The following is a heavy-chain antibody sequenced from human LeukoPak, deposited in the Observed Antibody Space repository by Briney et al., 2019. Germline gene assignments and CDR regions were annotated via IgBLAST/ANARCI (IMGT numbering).Heavy chain of an antibody. CDR1: GFTFSSHW. CDR2: IKEDGTET. Sequence: GGSLRLSCAASGFTFSSHWMTWVRQAPGKGLEWVANIKEDGTETYYVDSVKGRFTISRDNAKNSLYLQMNSLRVEDTAVYYCAKEGRSLQTYWGQGTLVTVSS. V-gene: IGHV3-7*03. CDR3: AKEGRSLQTY. J-gene: IGHJ4*02. D-gene: IGHD5-24*01.